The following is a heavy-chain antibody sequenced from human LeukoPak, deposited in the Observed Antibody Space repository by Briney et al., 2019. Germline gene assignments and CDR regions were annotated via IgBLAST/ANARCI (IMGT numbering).Heavy chain of an antibody. V-gene: IGHV1-8*01. Sequence: ASVKVCCKASGYTFTSYDINWVRQATGQGLEWMGWMNPNSGNTGYAQNFQGRVTMTRNTSISTAYMELSSLIPEDTAVYYCARGEYDFWSRYSTGYYYSGMDVWGQGTTVTVSS. CDR2: MNPNSGNT. J-gene: IGHJ6*02. CDR1: GYTFTSYD. D-gene: IGHD3-3*01. CDR3: ARGEYDFWSRYSTGYYYSGMDV.